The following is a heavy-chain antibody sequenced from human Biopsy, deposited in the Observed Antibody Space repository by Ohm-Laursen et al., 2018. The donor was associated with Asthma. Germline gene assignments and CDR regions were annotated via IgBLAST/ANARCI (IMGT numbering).Heavy chain of an antibody. Sequence: SLRLSCSASGFSYNTYKMNWVRQGPGKGLEWAALVSSDGHNKYYEDSVKGRFTISRDNSRNRLYLQINRLTVEDSAVYFCARQSGQDYGDSSGFDIWGQGTKVAVSS. J-gene: IGHJ3*02. CDR3: ARQSGQDYGDSSGFDI. CDR2: VSSDGHNK. V-gene: IGHV3-30*03. D-gene: IGHD3-22*01. CDR1: GFSYNTYK.